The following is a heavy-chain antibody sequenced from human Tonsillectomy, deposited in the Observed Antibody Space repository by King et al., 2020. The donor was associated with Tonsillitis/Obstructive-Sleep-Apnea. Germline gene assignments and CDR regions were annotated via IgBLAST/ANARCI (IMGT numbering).Heavy chain of an antibody. CDR2: ISGSGGST. CDR3: AKGGREGNGYQYYYYVDV. CDR1: GFTFSNYA. V-gene: IGHV3-23*04. D-gene: IGHD6-25*01. Sequence: VQLVESGGGLVQPGGALRLSCAASGFTFSNYAMSWVRQAPGKGLEGVSGISGSGGSTYDADSVKGRFTNSRDNSKNTRFLQMNSLKTEDTAVYFCAKGGREGNGYQYYYYVDVWGKGTTVTVSS. J-gene: IGHJ6*03.